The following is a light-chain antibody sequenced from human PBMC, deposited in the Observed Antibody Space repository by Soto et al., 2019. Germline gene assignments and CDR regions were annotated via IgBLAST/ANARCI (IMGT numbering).Light chain of an antibody. J-gene: IGKJ3*01. CDR3: QQRSNFL. CDR2: DAS. Sequence: EIVLTQSPATLPLSPGERATLSCRASQSLSSWFPWYQQKPGQAPRPLIYDASNSATGIPARFSGSGCGTDFTLTISSLTPEDFAVSYSQQRSNFLVGRGTKMDIK. V-gene: IGKV3-11*01. CDR1: QSLSSW.